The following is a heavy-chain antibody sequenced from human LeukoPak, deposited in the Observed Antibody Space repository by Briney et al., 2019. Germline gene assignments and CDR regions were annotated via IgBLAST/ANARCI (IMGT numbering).Heavy chain of an antibody. J-gene: IGHJ5*02. CDR2: VNPNSGGT. V-gene: IGHV1-2*02. Sequence: GASVKVSCKASGYTFTGYYMHWVRQAPGQGLEWMGWVNPNSGGTNYAQKFQGRVTMTRDASISTAYMELSRLRSDDTAVYYCARGGVVVVPAATKRYNWFDPWGQGTLVTVSS. CDR1: GYTFTGYY. CDR3: ARGGVVVVPAATKRYNWFDP. D-gene: IGHD2-2*01.